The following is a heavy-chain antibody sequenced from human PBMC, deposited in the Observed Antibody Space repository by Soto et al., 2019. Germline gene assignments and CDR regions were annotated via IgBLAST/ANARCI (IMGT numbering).Heavy chain of an antibody. J-gene: IGHJ6*02. CDR3: ARILAAAGEDYYYYGMDV. D-gene: IGHD6-13*01. CDR2: IQSGGTT. Sequence: GGSLRLSCAASGFTVSSKYMTWVRQAPGKGLEWVSLIQSGGTTYYADSVKTRLTISKDTSKNQVVLTMTNMDPVDTATYYCARILAAAGEDYYYYGMDVWXQGTTVTVSS. V-gene: IGHV3-53*05. CDR1: GFTVSSKY.